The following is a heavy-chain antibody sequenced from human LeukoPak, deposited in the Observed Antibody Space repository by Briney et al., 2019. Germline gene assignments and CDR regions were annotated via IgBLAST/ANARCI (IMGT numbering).Heavy chain of an antibody. D-gene: IGHD5-24*01. CDR2: INHSGST. CDR3: ARGGPGDGYSIDY. Sequence: SETLSLTCAVCGGSFSGYYWSWIRQPPGKGLEWIGEINHSGSTNYNPSLKSRVTISVDTSKNQFSLKLSSVTAADTAVYYCARGGPGDGYSIDYWGQGTLVTVSS. CDR1: GGSFSGYY. J-gene: IGHJ4*02. V-gene: IGHV4-34*01.